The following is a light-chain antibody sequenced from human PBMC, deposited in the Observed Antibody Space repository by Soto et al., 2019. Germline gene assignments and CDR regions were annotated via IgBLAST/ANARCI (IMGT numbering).Light chain of an antibody. V-gene: IGKV3D-15*01. CDR3: QQYNNWPGT. Sequence: EIVLTQSPATLALSPGERATLSCWASQSVGTSLAWYQQKPGQAPRLLLYGASNRATGIPARFSGSGSGTEFTLSISSLQSEDFAVYYCQQYNNWPGTFGQGTKVEIK. CDR2: GAS. CDR1: QSVGTS. J-gene: IGKJ1*01.